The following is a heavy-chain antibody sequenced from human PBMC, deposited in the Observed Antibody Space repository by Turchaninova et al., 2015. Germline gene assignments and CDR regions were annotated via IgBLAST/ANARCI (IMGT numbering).Heavy chain of an antibody. V-gene: IGHV3-74*01. CDR1: GFTFTSQW. D-gene: IGHD2-2*01. Sequence: EVQLVESGGCLVLPGGSLRLSCAACGFTFTSQWLHWVRQVPEKGLVRVSRITTDGSNTIYADSVKGRFTISRDNAKNTLYLQMSSLRAEDTAIYYCATGAIHAFDMWGQGTMVTVSS. CDR3: ATGAIHAFDM. CDR2: ITTDGSNT. J-gene: IGHJ3*02.